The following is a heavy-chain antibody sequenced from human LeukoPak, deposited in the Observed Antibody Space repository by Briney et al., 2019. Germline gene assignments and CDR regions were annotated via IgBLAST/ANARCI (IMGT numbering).Heavy chain of an antibody. D-gene: IGHD1-26*01. J-gene: IGHJ4*02. CDR3: AKDIEEVFDY. CDR1: GFTFSSYS. Sequence: AGGSLRLSCAASGFTFSSYSMNWVRQAPGKGLEWVSSISSSSSYIYYADSVKGRFTISRDNSKNTLYLQMNSLRAEDTAVYYCAKDIEEVFDYWGQGTLVTVSS. V-gene: IGHV3-21*01. CDR2: ISSSSSYI.